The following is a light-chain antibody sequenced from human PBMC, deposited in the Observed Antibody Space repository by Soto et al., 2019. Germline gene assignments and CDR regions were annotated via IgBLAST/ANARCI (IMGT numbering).Light chain of an antibody. J-gene: IGLJ1*01. CDR2: DVS. CDR3: KSYTTTSTYV. V-gene: IGLV2-14*01. Sequence: QSVLTQPASVSGSPGQSIAISCTATSSDVGAYNYVSWYQQPPGKAPKLMIYDVSNRPSGVSDRFSGSKSGNTASLTISGLQTEDEADYYCKSYTTTSTYVFGTGTKLTVL. CDR1: SSDVGAYNY.